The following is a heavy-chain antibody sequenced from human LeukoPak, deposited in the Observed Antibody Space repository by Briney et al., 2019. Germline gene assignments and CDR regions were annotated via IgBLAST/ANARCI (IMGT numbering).Heavy chain of an antibody. CDR3: ATGVPELYYDDSSGLGAFDI. V-gene: IGHV1-18*01. CDR1: GYTFTSYG. D-gene: IGHD3-22*01. J-gene: IGHJ3*02. Sequence: ASVKVSCKASGYTFTSYGISWVRQAPGQGLEWMGWISAYNGNTNYAQKLQGRVTMTTDTSTSTAYMELSRLRSEDTAVYYCATGVPELYYDDSSGLGAFDIWGQGTMVTVSS. CDR2: ISAYNGNT.